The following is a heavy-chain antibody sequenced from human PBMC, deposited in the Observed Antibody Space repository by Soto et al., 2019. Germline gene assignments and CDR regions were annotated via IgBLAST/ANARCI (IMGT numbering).Heavy chain of an antibody. V-gene: IGHV4-39*01. CDR2: IYYSGST. CDR1: GGSISSSSYY. J-gene: IGHJ5*02. CDR3: ARVYGCCGSGPWPFDP. D-gene: IGHD6-19*01. Sequence: PSVTLSVTCTVSGGSISSSSYYWGWISQPPGKGLEWIGSIYYSGSTYYNPSLKSRVTISVDTSKNQFSLKLSSVTAADTAVYYCARVYGCCGSGPWPFDPWGQGTLVTVSS.